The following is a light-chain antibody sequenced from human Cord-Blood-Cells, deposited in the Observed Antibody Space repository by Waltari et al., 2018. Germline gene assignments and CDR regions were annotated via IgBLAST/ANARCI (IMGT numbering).Light chain of an antibody. Sequence: SYELTQPPSVSVSPRQTASITCSGATLGDKYACWYQQKPGQSPVLVIYQDSKRPSGIPERFSGSNSGNTATLTISGTQAMDEADYYCQAWDSSTVVFGGGTKLTVL. J-gene: IGLJ2*01. CDR2: QDS. CDR1: TLGDKY. CDR3: QAWDSSTVV. V-gene: IGLV3-1*01.